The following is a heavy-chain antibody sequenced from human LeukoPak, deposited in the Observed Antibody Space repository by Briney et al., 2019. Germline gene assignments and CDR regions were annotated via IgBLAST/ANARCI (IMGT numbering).Heavy chain of an antibody. J-gene: IGHJ3*02. CDR1: GFTFSDYW. CDR3: ARDDYYDSSGYYSDDAFDI. Sequence: GGSLRLSCAASGFTFSDYWIHWVRQAPGKGLVWVSRINTDGSITNYADSVKGRFSISRDNAKNSLYLQMNSLRAEDTAVYYCARDDYYDSSGYYSDDAFDIWGQGTMVTVSS. CDR2: INTDGSIT. V-gene: IGHV3-74*01. D-gene: IGHD3-22*01.